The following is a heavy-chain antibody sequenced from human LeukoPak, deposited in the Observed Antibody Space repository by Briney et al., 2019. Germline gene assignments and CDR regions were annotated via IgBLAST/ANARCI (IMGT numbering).Heavy chain of an antibody. V-gene: IGHV3-7*03. J-gene: IGHJ4*02. CDR3: ARDLGYCSSTSCLYGWVFDY. CDR1: GFTFRSYW. CDR2: IKQDGSEK. Sequence: GGSLRLSCAASGFTFRSYWMIWVRQAPGKGLEWVANIKQDGSEKYYVDSVKGRFTISRDSAKNSLYLQMNSLRAEDTAVYYCARDLGYCSSTSCLYGWVFDYWGQGTLVNVSS. D-gene: IGHD2-2*01.